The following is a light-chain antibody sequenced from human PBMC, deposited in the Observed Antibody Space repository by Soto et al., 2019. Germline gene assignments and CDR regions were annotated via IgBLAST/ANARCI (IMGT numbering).Light chain of an antibody. CDR2: DVS. V-gene: IGKV3-11*01. J-gene: IGKJ4*01. CDR1: HTVATF. CDR3: QQRSNWPPT. Sequence: DTVLIQSPATLSLSPGERATLSCRASHTVATFLAWYQHQAGQAPRLLIYDVSNRATCIPARFSGSGSGTDFTLTISSLEPDDFAVYYCQQRSNWPPTFGGGTNVEIK.